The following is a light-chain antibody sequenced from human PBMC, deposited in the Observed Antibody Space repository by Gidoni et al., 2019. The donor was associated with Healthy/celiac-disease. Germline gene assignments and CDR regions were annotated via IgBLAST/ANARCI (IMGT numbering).Light chain of an antibody. Sequence: DIQMTQSPSTLSASVGDRVTLTCRASKSISSWLAWYQQKPGKAPKLLIYKASSLESGVPTRFSGSGYGTEFTLTISSLQPDDFATYYCQQYNSYCSFGQGTKLEIK. CDR2: KAS. J-gene: IGKJ2*04. V-gene: IGKV1-5*03. CDR1: KSISSW. CDR3: QQYNSYCS.